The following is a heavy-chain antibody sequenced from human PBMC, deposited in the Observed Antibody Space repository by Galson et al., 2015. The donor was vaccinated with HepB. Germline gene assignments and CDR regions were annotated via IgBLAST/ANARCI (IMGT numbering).Heavy chain of an antibody. J-gene: IGHJ5*02. Sequence: SVKVSCKASGYTFTSYGISWVRQAPGQGLEWMGWISAYNGNTNYAQKLQGRVTMTTDTYTSTAYMELRSLRSDDTAVYYCARDRDHQYYDFRSGYYEAHNWFDPWGQGTLVTVSS. CDR2: ISAYNGNT. CDR1: GYTFTSYG. V-gene: IGHV1-18*01. D-gene: IGHD3-3*01. CDR3: ARDRDHQYYDFRSGYYEAHNWFDP.